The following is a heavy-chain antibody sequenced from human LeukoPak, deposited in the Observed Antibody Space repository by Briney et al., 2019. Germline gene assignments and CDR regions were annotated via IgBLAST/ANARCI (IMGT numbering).Heavy chain of an antibody. CDR3: ARDPLVGAHDAFDI. CDR1: GGSISSGSYY. J-gene: IGHJ3*02. CDR2: IYTSGST. D-gene: IGHD1-26*01. Sequence: PSETLSLTCTVSGGSISSGSYYWSWIRQPAGKGLEWIGRIYTSGSTNYNPSLKSRVTISVDTSKNQFSLKLSSVTAADTAVYYCARDPLVGAHDAFDIWGQGTMVTVSS. V-gene: IGHV4-61*02.